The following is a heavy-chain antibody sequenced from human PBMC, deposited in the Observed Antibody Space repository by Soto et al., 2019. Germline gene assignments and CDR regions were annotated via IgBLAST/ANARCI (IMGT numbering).Heavy chain of an antibody. V-gene: IGHV3-23*01. CDR1: GFTFSSYA. Sequence: PGGSLRLSCAASGFTFSSYAMSWVRQAPGKGLEWVSAISGSGGSTYYADSVKGRFTISRDNSKNTLYLQMNSLRAEDTAVYYCAKDWRDGYNLWELFDYWGQGTLVTVSS. CDR2: ISGSGGST. CDR3: AKDWRDGYNLWELFDY. J-gene: IGHJ4*02. D-gene: IGHD5-12*01.